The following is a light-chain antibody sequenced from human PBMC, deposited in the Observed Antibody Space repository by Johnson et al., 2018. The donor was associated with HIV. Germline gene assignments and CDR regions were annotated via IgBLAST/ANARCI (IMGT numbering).Light chain of an antibody. V-gene: IGLV1-51*01. J-gene: IGLJ1*01. CDR1: SSNIGNNY. Sequence: QAVLTQPPSVSAAPGQKVTISCSGSSSNIGNNYVSWYQQVPGTAPKLLIYDNNRRPSGIPDRFSGSKSGTSATLGITGLQTGEEADYYCGTWDCSLRTAVFGHGTTGTSL. CDR2: DNN. CDR3: GTWDCSLRTAV.